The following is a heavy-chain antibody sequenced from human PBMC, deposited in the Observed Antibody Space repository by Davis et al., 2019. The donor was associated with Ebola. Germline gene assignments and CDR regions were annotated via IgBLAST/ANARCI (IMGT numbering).Heavy chain of an antibody. CDR3: AREEYYYDSSGYYHSFDY. CDR2: ISSSSSYI. D-gene: IGHD3-22*01. Sequence: GGSLRLSCAASGFTFSNAWMSWVRQAPGKGLEWVSSISSSSSYIYYADSVKGRFTISRDNAKNSLYLQMNSLRAEDTAVYYCAREEYYYDSSGYYHSFDYWGQGTLVTVSS. V-gene: IGHV3-21*01. J-gene: IGHJ4*02. CDR1: GFTFSNAW.